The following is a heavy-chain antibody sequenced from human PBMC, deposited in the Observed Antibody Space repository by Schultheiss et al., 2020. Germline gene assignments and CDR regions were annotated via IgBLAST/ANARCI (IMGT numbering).Heavy chain of an antibody. CDR3: ARDRVAVAGTGRFDY. J-gene: IGHJ4*02. D-gene: IGHD6-19*01. CDR2: TSYDGRNK. V-gene: IGHV3-30*03. CDR1: GFKFSDYG. Sequence: GGSLRLSCAASGFKFSDYGMHWVRQAPGRGLEWVAVTSYDGRNKYYADSVKGRFTISKDNSNNMVYLQMNSLRAEDTAVYYCARDRVAVAGTGRFDYWGQGTLVTVSS.